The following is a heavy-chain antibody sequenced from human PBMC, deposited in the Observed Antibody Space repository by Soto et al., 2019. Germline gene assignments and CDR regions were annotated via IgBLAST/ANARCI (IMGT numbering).Heavy chain of an antibody. D-gene: IGHD3-10*01. CDR3: ARLVYDTRLNYMYFDF. CDR2: IFHDGTA. CDR1: GVSISSGNW. Sequence: SETLSLTCAVSGVSISSGNWRTWVRQTPQRGLEYIGEIFHDGTANYYPSFERRVAISVDTSKNQFSLKLTSVTAADTAIYFCARLVYDTRLNYMYFDFWGQGALVTV. J-gene: IGHJ4*02. V-gene: IGHV4-4*02.